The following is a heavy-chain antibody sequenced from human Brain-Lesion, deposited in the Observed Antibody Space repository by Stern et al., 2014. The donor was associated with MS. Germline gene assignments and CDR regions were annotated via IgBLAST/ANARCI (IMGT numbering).Heavy chain of an antibody. Sequence: QVQLVQSGAEVKKPGASVKVSCKVSGYTLTELSMHWVRQAPGKGLEWMGGIDPEDGESIYEQKFQGRVTMTEDTSTDTAYMELSSLRSEDTAIYYCATDLQQPLVDTFDIWGQGTMVTVSS. CDR2: IDPEDGES. CDR3: ATDLQQPLVDTFDI. CDR1: GYTLTELS. J-gene: IGHJ3*02. D-gene: IGHD6-13*01. V-gene: IGHV1-24*01.